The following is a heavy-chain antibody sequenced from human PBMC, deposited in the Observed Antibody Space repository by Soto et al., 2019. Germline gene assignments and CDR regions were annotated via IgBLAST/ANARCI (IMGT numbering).Heavy chain of an antibody. Sequence: QVQLQESGPGLVKPSETLSLTCTVSGGSISSYYWSWIRQPPGKGLEWIGFIFYSGSTSYNPSLRGPVTISIDQSEYQCSLKLNSVPAADTAVYYCASMIGDPVLSFDSWGQGTLVAVSS. CDR1: GGSISSYY. V-gene: IGHV4-59*01. D-gene: IGHD3-10*02. CDR3: ASMIGDPVLSFDS. CDR2: IFYSGST. J-gene: IGHJ5*01.